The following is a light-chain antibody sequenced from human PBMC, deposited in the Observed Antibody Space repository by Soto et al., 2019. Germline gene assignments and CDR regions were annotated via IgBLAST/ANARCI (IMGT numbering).Light chain of an antibody. CDR1: QSISSY. V-gene: IGKV1-39*01. Sequence: DIQMTQSPSSLSASIGDRVTRTCRASQSISSYLNWYQQIPGKAPKLLIYATSSLQNGVSSRFSGRGSGTAFTLTISSLQPEDFATYYCQQSYSTHPITFGQGTRLEIK. CDR2: ATS. CDR3: QQSYSTHPIT. J-gene: IGKJ5*01.